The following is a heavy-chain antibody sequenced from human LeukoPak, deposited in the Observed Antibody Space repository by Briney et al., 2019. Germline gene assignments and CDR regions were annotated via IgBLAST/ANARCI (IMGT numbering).Heavy chain of an antibody. CDR2: ISYDGSNK. J-gene: IGHJ6*02. D-gene: IGHD3-22*01. V-gene: IGHV3-30-3*01. Sequence: PGGSLRLSCAASGFTFSSYAMHWVRQAPGKGLEWVAVISYDGSNKYYADSVKGRFTISRDNSKNTLYLQMNSLRAEDTAVYYCAREVQKTRYYYDSRRTESAGLVWGQGTTVTVSS. CDR1: GFTFSSYA. CDR3: AREVQKTRYYYDSRRTESAGLV.